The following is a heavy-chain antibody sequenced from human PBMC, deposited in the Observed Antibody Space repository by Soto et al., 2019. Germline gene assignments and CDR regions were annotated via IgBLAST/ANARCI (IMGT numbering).Heavy chain of an antibody. D-gene: IGHD3-10*01. Sequence: SETLSLTCAVYGGSFSGYYWSWIRQPPGKGLEWIGEINHSGSTNYNPSLKSRATISVDTSKNQFSLKLSSVTAADTAVYYCARKSYGSGRKAKIDYWAQGTLVTVSS. CDR1: GGSFSGYY. V-gene: IGHV4-34*01. J-gene: IGHJ4*02. CDR2: INHSGST. CDR3: ARKSYGSGRKAKIDY.